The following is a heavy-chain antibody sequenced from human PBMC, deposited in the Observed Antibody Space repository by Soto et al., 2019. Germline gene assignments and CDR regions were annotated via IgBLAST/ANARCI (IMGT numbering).Heavy chain of an antibody. CDR1: GFTFDDYT. CDR3: AKDRSPHIAVAGGVGFDY. CDR2: ISWDGGST. Sequence: SLRLSCAASGFTFDDYTMHWVRQAPGKGPEWVSLISWDGGSTYYADSVKGRFTISRDNSKNSLYLQMNSLRTEDTALYYCAKDRSPHIAVAGGVGFDYWGQGTLVTVSS. J-gene: IGHJ4*02. V-gene: IGHV3-43*01. D-gene: IGHD6-19*01.